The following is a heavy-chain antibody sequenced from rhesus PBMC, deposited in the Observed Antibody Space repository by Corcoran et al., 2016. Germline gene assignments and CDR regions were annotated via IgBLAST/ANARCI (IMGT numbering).Heavy chain of an antibody. D-gene: IGHD6-25*01. CDR3: AKYGGGSWTPVFDY. V-gene: IGHV4-80*01. CDR2: VNGNTGYS. J-gene: IGHJ4*01. CDR1: GGSFTTYW. Sequence: QVQLQESGPALVKPSETLSLTCAVSGGSFTTYWWTWIRQSPGKGLEWIGEVNGNTGYSKYTPSLKSRVTLSKAASTNQFSLALSSVTAADTAVYYCAKYGGGSWTPVFDYWGQGVLVTVSS.